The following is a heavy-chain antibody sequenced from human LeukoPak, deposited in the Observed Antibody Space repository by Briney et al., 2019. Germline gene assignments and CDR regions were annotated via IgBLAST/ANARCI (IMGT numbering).Heavy chain of an antibody. D-gene: IGHD4-11*01. CDR3: ARHVDMTTVNYYYLDV. Sequence: PSQTLSLTCAVSGGSISSGGYSWSWIRQPPGKGLEWLGDINYSGNTNYNPSFKSRVIASIDTSKDQFSLKLNSVTAGDTAVYYCARHVDMTTVNYYYLDVWGKGTTVTVSS. J-gene: IGHJ6*03. CDR2: INYSGNT. CDR1: GGSISSGGYS. V-gene: IGHV4-30-4*07.